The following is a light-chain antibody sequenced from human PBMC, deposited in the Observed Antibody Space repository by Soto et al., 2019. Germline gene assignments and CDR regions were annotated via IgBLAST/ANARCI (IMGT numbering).Light chain of an antibody. V-gene: IGKV3-11*01. CDR1: QSVNSY. CDR3: QQRSKWPPIT. CDR2: DAS. J-gene: IGKJ5*01. Sequence: EKMLKNSAATLSLYKEERATLSCRASQSVNSYLAWYQQKPGQAPRLLIYDASKRATGIPARFSGSGSGTDFTLTISSLEPEDCAVYYCQQRSKWPPITFGQGNNWRL.